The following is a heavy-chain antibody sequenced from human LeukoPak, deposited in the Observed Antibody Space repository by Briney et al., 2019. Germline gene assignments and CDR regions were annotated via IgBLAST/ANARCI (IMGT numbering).Heavy chain of an antibody. CDR2: FDSEDGET. D-gene: IGHD1-26*01. CDR3: ATVLGGSYYGGFDY. CDR1: GYTLTELS. V-gene: IGHV1-24*01. Sequence: ASVKVSCKVSGYTLTELSMHWVRQAPGKGLEWMGGFDSEDGETIYAQKFQGRVTMTEDTSTDTAYMELSSLRSEDTAVYYCATVLGGSYYGGFDYWGQGTLVTVSS. J-gene: IGHJ4*02.